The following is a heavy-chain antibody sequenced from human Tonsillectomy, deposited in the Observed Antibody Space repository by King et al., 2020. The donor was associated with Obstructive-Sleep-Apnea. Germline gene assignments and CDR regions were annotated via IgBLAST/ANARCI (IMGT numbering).Heavy chain of an antibody. V-gene: IGHV3-48*01. Sequence: VQLVESGGGLVQPGGSLRLSCAASGFTFSSHSMNWVRQAPGKGLEWVSYISSRSSTIYYADSVTGRFTIPRDNAKNSLFLQMNSLRAEDTAVYYCARVGYYYGSGSYLYYFDYWGQGTLVTVSS. J-gene: IGHJ4*02. CDR3: ARVGYYYGSGSYLYYFDY. CDR2: ISSRSSTI. D-gene: IGHD3-10*01. CDR1: GFTFSSHS.